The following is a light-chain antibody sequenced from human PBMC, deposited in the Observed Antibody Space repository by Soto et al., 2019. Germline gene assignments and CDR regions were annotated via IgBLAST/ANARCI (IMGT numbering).Light chain of an antibody. V-gene: IGKV3-20*01. Sequence: ENGLTQSPGTLSLYPGERATLSCRASQSVSSYLAWYQQKPGQAPRLLIYDASNRATGIPDRFSGSGSGTDFTLTISRLEPEDFAVYYCQQYGSSSWTFGQGTKVDIK. CDR3: QQYGSSSWT. J-gene: IGKJ1*01. CDR1: QSVSSY. CDR2: DAS.